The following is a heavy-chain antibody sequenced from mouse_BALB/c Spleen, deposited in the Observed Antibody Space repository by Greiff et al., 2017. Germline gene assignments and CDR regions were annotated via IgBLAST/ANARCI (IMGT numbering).Heavy chain of an antibody. CDR3: APYYGNAWFAY. V-gene: IGHV1-7*01. D-gene: IGHD2-10*01. CDR2: INPSTGYT. Sequence: QVQLQQSGAELAKPGASVKMSCKASGYTFTSYWMHWVKQRPGQGLEWIGYINPSTGYTEYNQKFKDKATLTADKSSSTAYMQLSSLTSEDSAVYYCAPYYGNAWFAYWGQGTLVTVSA. CDR1: GYTFTSYW. J-gene: IGHJ3*01.